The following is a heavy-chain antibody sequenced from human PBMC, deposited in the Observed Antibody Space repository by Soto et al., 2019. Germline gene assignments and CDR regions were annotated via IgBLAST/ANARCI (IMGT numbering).Heavy chain of an antibody. J-gene: IGHJ4*01. CDR2: IYYTGST. V-gene: IGHV4-31*02. CDR1: GGSSGDGGGY. D-gene: IGHD5-12*01. CDR3: ARIEMASIK. Sequence: SQTMCVRRSVAGGSSGDGGGYWSWLRQSPGKGLEWIGHIYYTGSTFVSPSLKGRLTISLDTSKNQSSLDLSSVTAADTAMYYCARIEMASIKWGRGTLVTVSS.